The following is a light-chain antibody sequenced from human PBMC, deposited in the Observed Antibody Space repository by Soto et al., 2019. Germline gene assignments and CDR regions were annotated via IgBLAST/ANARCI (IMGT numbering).Light chain of an antibody. J-gene: IGKJ1*01. V-gene: IGKV3-15*01. Sequence: ILMTQSPATLSVSPGERATLSCRASQSVSNNLAWYQQKPSQAPRLLIYDASTRATGIPARFSGSGSGTEFTLTISALQSADFAVYYCQQYNNWPPWTFGQGTKVAIK. CDR3: QQYNNWPPWT. CDR2: DAS. CDR1: QSVSNN.